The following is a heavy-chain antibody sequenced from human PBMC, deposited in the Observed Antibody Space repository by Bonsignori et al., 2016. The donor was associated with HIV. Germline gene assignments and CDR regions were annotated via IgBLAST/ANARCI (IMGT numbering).Heavy chain of an antibody. Sequence: VRQMPGKGLEWVGIIYPYDADVTYSPSFQGQVTISADKSLSSVYLQWIALKASDSAIYFCARPHFLLIWFGESQYKDPVQAFAIWGQGTMVTVSS. CDR2: IYPYDADV. J-gene: IGHJ3*02. D-gene: IGHD3-10*01. CDR3: ARPHFLLIWFGESQYKDPVQAFAI. V-gene: IGHV5-51*01.